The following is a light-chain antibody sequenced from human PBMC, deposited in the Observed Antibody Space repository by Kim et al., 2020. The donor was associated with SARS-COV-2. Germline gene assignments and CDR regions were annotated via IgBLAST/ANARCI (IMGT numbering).Light chain of an antibody. CDR1: QSVSSD. V-gene: IGKV3-15*01. Sequence: SPGERVTLSCRASQSVSSDVAWYQHKPGQAPRLLIYGASTRATGIPATFSGSGSGTEFTLTINSLQSDDFGVYYCQQYNNWPLTFGGGTKLEI. CDR2: GAS. J-gene: IGKJ4*01. CDR3: QQYNNWPLT.